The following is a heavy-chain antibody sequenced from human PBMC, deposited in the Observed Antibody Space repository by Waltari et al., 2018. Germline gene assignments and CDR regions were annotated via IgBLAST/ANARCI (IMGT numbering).Heavy chain of an antibody. D-gene: IGHD2-15*01. V-gene: IGHV3-15*01. CDR3: TTDAPKGGYCSRGSCYSHNN. Sequence: EVQLVESGGRLVQPGGSLSLACAAPGLPVRHAWVSWVRQAPGQGPARVGRLKSKTDGGATDYSAALKGRFTISRDDSKNTLFLQLNSLKTEDTAVYYCTTDAPKGGYCSRGSCYSHNNWGQGTLVTVSS. CDR2: LKSKTDGGAT. J-gene: IGHJ4*02. CDR1: GLPVRHAW.